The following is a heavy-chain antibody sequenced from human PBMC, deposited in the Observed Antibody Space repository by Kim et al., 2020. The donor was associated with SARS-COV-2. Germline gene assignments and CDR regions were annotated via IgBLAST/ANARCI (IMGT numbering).Heavy chain of an antibody. D-gene: IGHD6-19*01. CDR1: GDSVSSNSAA. V-gene: IGHV6-1*01. CDR2: TYYRSKWYN. CDR3: ARAASGWFRSGAYYFDY. J-gene: IGHJ4*02. Sequence: SQTLSLTCAISGDSVSSNSAAWNWIRQSPSRGLEWLGRTYYRSKWYNDYAVSVKSRITINPDTSKNQFSLQLNSVTPEDTAVYYCARAASGWFRSGAYYFDYWGQGTLVTVSS.